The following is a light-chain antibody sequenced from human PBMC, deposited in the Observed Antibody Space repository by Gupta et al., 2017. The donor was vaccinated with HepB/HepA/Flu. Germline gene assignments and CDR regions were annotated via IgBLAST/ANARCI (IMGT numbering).Light chain of an antibody. CDR3: QQSFSTPRT. J-gene: IGKJ1*01. CDR1: QSISNY. V-gene: IGKV1-39*01. Sequence: DIQMTQSPSSLSASVGDRVTITCRASQSISNYLNWYQQKPGKAPKLLIYAASSLQSGVPPRFSGRGSGTDFTLTISSLQPEDFATYYCQQSFSTPRTFGQGTKVEIK. CDR2: AAS.